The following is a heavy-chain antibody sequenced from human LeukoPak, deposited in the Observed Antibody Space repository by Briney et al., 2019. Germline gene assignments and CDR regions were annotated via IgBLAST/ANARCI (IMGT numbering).Heavy chain of an antibody. V-gene: IGHV3-7*01. CDR3: AREGDQQWLDY. CDR2: IKQDGSEK. Sequence: GGSLRLSCAASGFTFSSYWMSWVRQAPGKGLEWVANIKQDGSEKYYVDSVKGRFTIPRDNAKNSLYLQMYSLRAEDRAVYYCAREGDQQWLDYWGQGTLVTVSS. J-gene: IGHJ4*02. CDR1: GFTFSSYW. D-gene: IGHD6-19*01.